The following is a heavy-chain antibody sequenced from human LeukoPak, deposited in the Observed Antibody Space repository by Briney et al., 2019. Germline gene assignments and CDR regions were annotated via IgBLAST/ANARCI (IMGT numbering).Heavy chain of an antibody. CDR2: IYSGGST. Sequence: PGGSLRLSCAASGFTVSSNYMSWVRLAPGKGLEWVSVIYSGGSTYDADSVKGRFTISRDNSKNTLYLQMNSLRAEDTAVYYCARDAGYDFCSGYYQGYFDYWGQGTLVTVSS. CDR3: ARDAGYDFCSGYYQGYFDY. CDR1: GFTVSSNY. V-gene: IGHV3-66*02. D-gene: IGHD3-3*01. J-gene: IGHJ4*02.